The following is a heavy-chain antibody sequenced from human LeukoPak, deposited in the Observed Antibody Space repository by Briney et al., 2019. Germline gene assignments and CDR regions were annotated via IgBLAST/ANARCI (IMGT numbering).Heavy chain of an antibody. J-gene: IGHJ3*02. D-gene: IGHD3-22*01. V-gene: IGHV6-1*01. Sequence: SQTLSLTCAISGDSVSSNSAAWNWIRQSPSRGLEWLGRTYYRSKWYNDYAVSVKSRITINPDTSKNQFSLQLNSVTPEDTAVYYCARALSPVVTFWFYCAFDIWGQGTMVTVSS. CDR1: GDSVSSNSAA. CDR2: TYYRSKWYN. CDR3: ARALSPVVTFWFYCAFDI.